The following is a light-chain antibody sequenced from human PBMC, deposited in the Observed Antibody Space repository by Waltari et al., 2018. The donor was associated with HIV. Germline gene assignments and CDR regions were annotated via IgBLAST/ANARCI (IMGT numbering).Light chain of an antibody. Sequence: EIVMTQSPVTLSVSPGERATLSCRASQSISGNLAWYQQKPGQAPRLLIYGASTRATGIPARVSGSGSGTEFTLTISSLQSEDFAVYYCQQYNNWPRTFGQGTKLEIK. CDR2: GAS. CDR1: QSISGN. CDR3: QQYNNWPRT. J-gene: IGKJ2*01. V-gene: IGKV3-15*01.